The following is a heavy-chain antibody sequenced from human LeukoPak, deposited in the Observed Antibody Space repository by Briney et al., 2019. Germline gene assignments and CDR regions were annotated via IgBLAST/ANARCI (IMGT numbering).Heavy chain of an antibody. D-gene: IGHD1-7*01. CDR3: TRAVRYNWNYVGYYYYYMDV. CDR2: IRSKAYGGTT. CDR1: GFTFGDYA. Sequence: GGSLRLSCTASGFTFGDYAMSWVRQAPGKGLEWVGFIRSKAYGGTTEYAASVKGRFTISRDDTKSIAYLQMNSLKTEDTAVYYCTRAVRYNWNYVGYYYYYMDVWGKGTTVTVSS. J-gene: IGHJ6*03. V-gene: IGHV3-49*04.